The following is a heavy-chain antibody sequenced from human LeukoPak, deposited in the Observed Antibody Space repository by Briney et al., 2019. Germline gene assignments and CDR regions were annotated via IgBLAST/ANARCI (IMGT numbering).Heavy chain of an antibody. CDR3: ARELYSSSWRASYFDY. D-gene: IGHD6-13*01. Sequence: ASVKVSCKASGYTFTSYGISWVRQAPGQGLEWMGWISAYNGNTNYAQKLQGRVTVTTDTSTSTAYMELRSLRSDDTAVYYCARELYSSSWRASYFDYWGQGTLVTVSS. CDR1: GYTFTSYG. CDR2: ISAYNGNT. V-gene: IGHV1-18*01. J-gene: IGHJ4*02.